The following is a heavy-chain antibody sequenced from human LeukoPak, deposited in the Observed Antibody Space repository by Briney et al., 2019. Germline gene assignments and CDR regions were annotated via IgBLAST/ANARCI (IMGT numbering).Heavy chain of an antibody. CDR2: MNPNSGNT. J-gene: IGHJ6*03. Sequence: ASVKVSCMASGYTFTSYDINWVRQATGQGREWMGWMNPNSGNTGYAQKFQGRVTITRNTSISTAYMELSSLRSEDTAVYYCARGSSRYCSSTSCYIDLLRSTRYYYYMDVWGKGTTVTVSS. CDR1: GYTFTSYD. CDR3: ARGSSRYCSSTSCYIDLLRSTRYYYYMDV. D-gene: IGHD2-2*02. V-gene: IGHV1-8*03.